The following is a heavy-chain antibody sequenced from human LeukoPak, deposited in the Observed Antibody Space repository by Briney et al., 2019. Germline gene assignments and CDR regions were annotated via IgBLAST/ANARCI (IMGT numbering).Heavy chain of an antibody. CDR1: GGSNSSSSYY. J-gene: IGHJ4*02. D-gene: IGHD4-17*01. CDR3: ARRGPYGPFDY. V-gene: IGHV4-39*01. Sequence: SETLSLTCTVSGGSNSSSSYYWGWIRQPPGKGLEWIGSIYYSGSIYYNPSLKSRVTISVDTSKNQFSLKLSSVTAADTAVYYCARRGPYGPFDYWGQGTLVTVSS. CDR2: IYYSGSI.